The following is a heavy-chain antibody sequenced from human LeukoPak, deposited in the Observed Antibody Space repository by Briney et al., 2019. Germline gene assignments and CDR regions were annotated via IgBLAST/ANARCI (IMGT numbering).Heavy chain of an antibody. CDR2: ISSSGSTI. CDR3: ARDASSGSTHFDY. D-gene: IGHD6-19*01. V-gene: IGHV3-48*03. Sequence: GGSLRLSCAASGFIVSSYETGWIRQAPGKGLEWVSYISSSGSTIYYADSVKGRFTISRDNAKNSLYLQMNSLRAEDTAVYYCARDASSGSTHFDYWGQGTLVTVSS. J-gene: IGHJ4*02. CDR1: GFIVSSYE.